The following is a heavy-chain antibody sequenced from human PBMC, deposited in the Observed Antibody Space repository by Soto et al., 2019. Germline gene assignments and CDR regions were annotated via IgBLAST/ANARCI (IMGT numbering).Heavy chain of an antibody. V-gene: IGHV4-39*01. J-gene: IGHJ5*02. CDR3: ARRDNGSGYNWFDP. Sequence: SQTLSLPCTLSGGSISSSSYYWGWIRQPPGKGLEWIGSIYYSGSTYYNPSLKSRVTISVDTSKNQFSLKLSSVTAADTAVYYCARRDNGSGYNWFDPWGQGTLVTVSS. CDR2: IYYSGST. CDR1: GGSISSSSYY. D-gene: IGHD3-10*01.